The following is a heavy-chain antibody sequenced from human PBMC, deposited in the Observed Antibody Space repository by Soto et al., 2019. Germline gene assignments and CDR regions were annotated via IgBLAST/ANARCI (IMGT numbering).Heavy chain of an antibody. CDR3: ARGSSSGDSEDD. Sequence: ASVNVSCKASGYTFTGYYMHWVRQAPGRGLEWMGWINPNSCGTNYAQKFHGRVTMNRYRYISTAYIELSRLRSADTAVSSCARGSSSGDSEDDWGQGTLVTVSS. CDR2: INPNSCGT. J-gene: IGHJ4*02. V-gene: IGHV1-2*02. D-gene: IGHD4-17*01. CDR1: GYTFTGYY.